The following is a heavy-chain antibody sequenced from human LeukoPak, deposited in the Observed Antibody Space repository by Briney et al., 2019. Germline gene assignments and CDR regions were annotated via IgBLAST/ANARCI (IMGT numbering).Heavy chain of an antibody. CDR1: GGSISSSNW. D-gene: IGHD6-6*01. J-gene: IGHJ4*02. V-gene: IGHV4-4*02. CDR2: IYHSGST. Sequence: PSGTLSLTCAVSGGSISSSNWWSWVRQPPGKGLEWIGEIYHSGSTNYNPSLKSRVTISVDTSKNQFSLKLSSVTAADTAVYYCARQKYSSSSGYYFDYWGQGTLVTVSS. CDR3: ARQKYSSSSGYYFDY.